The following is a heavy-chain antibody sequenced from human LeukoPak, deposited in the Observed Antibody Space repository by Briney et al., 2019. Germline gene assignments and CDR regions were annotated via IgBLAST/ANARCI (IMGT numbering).Heavy chain of an antibody. CDR1: GFTFSNAW. Sequence: GGSLRLSCAASGFTFSNAWMSWVRQAPGKGLEWVAFIRYDGSNKYYLDSVKGRFTISRDSSKNTVYLQMNSLRAEDTAVYYCAKEGTASKPSDLDYWGQGTLVTVSS. V-gene: IGHV3-30*02. CDR2: IRYDGSNK. D-gene: IGHD1/OR15-1a*01. CDR3: AKEGTASKPSDLDY. J-gene: IGHJ4*02.